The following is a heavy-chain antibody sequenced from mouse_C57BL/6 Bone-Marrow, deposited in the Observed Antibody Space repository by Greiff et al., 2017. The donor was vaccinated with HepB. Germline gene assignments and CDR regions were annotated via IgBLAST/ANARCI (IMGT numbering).Heavy chain of an antibody. CDR3: AREYLTTVVAKDWYFDV. D-gene: IGHD1-1*01. Sequence: EVKLLESGPGLVKPSQSLSLTCSVTGYSITSGYYWNWIRQFPGNKLEWMGYISYDGSNNYNPSLKNRISITRDTSKNQFFLKLNSVTTEDTATYYCAREYLTTVVAKDWYFDVWGTGTTVTVSS. CDR1: GYSITSGYY. V-gene: IGHV3-6*01. J-gene: IGHJ1*03. CDR2: ISYDGSN.